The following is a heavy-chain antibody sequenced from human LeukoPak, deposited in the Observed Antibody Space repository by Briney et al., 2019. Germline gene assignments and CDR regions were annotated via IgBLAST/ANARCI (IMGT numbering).Heavy chain of an antibody. CDR1: GYTFTGYY. Sequence: ASVKVSCKASGYTFTGYYIHWVRQAPAQGIEWMGRINPIHGGTNYAQRFQGIVTMARDTSISTAYMELSRLTSDDTAVYYCARAASGYNDEDYWGQRTLVTVSS. J-gene: IGHJ4*02. CDR2: INPIHGGT. V-gene: IGHV1-2*06. CDR3: ARAASGYNDEDY. D-gene: IGHD5-24*01.